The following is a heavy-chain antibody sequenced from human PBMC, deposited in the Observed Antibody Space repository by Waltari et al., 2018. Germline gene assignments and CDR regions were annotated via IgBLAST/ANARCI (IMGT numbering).Heavy chain of an antibody. D-gene: IGHD3-22*01. CDR3: ARDRYYYNSTGYYKEIDY. V-gene: IGHV4-39*07. CDR1: GGSITTSSYY. J-gene: IGHJ4*02. CDR2: IYYSGTT. Sequence: QVQLQESGTRLVKPSETLSLTCTVSGGSITTSSYYRGWIRQPPGKGLEWIGNIYYSGTTFYSPSLKSRVTISVDIPKNQISLKLKSVTAADTAVYYCARDRYYYNSTGYYKEIDYWGQGTLVTVSS.